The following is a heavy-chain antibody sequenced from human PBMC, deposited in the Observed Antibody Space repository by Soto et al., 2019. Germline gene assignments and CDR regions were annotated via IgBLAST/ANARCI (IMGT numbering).Heavy chain of an antibody. D-gene: IGHD3-10*01. CDR1: GFTFSNAW. CDR2: IKSKTDGGTT. V-gene: IGHV3-15*01. J-gene: IGHJ6*03. CDR3: TTVGGRYGSGSNPWDYYYYMDV. Sequence: GGSLRLSCAASGFTFSNAWMSWVRQAPGKGLEWVGRIKSKTDGGTTDYAAPVKGRFTISRDDSKNTLYLQMNSLKTEDTAVYYCTTVGGRYGSGSNPWDYYYYMDVWGKGTTVTVSS.